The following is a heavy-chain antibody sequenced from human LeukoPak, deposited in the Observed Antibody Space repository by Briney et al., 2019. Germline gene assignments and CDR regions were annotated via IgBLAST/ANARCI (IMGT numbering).Heavy chain of an antibody. CDR2: IYYSGST. Sequence: SETLSLTCTVSSGSISSSSYYWGWIRQPPGKGLGWIGSIYYSGSTYYNPSLKSRVTISVDTSKNQFSLKLSSVTAADTAVYYCARLYSGSYGFDYWGQGTLVTVSS. CDR1: SGSISSSSYY. J-gene: IGHJ4*02. CDR3: ARLYSGSYGFDY. D-gene: IGHD1-26*01. V-gene: IGHV4-39*01.